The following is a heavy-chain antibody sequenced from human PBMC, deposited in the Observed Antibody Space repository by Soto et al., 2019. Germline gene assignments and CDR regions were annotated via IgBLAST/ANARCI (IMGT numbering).Heavy chain of an antibody. CDR2: INSDGSST. V-gene: IGHV3-74*01. CDR3: ASDETRPSDYYYGMDV. D-gene: IGHD2-2*01. Sequence: EVQLVESGGGLVQPGGSLRLSCAASGFTFSSYWMHWVRQAPGKGLVWVSRINSDGSSTSYADSVKGRLTISRDNAMNTLYLQMNSLRAEDTAVYYCASDETRPSDYYYGMDVWGQGTTVTVSS. CDR1: GFTFSSYW. J-gene: IGHJ6*02.